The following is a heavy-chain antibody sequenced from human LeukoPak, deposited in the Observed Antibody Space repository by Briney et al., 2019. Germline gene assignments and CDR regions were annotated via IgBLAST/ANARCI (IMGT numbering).Heavy chain of an antibody. CDR2: IYYTGST. CDR1: GGSISSYY. CDR3: ARQDSGTYLNPLDI. D-gene: IGHD1-26*01. Sequence: PSETLSLTCIASGGSISSYYWSWIRQPPGQGLEWIGYIYYTGSTNYNPSLKRRVTISVDTSKNQLSLKLRSVTAADTAVYYCARQDSGTYLNPLDICGQGTVVTVSS. V-gene: IGHV4-59*08. J-gene: IGHJ3*02.